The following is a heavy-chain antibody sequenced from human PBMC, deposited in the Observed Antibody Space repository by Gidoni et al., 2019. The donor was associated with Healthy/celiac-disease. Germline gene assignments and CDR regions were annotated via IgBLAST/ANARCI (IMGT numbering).Heavy chain of an antibody. CDR2: ISWNSGSI. D-gene: IGHD3-22*01. Sequence: EVQLVESGGGLVQPGRSLRLSCAASGFTFADYAMHWVRQAPGKGLEWVSGISWNSGSIGYADSVKGRFTISRDNAKNSLYLQMNSLRAEDTALYYCAKDKNYDSTSYGMDVWGQGTTVTVSS. CDR3: AKDKNYDSTSYGMDV. J-gene: IGHJ6*02. V-gene: IGHV3-9*01. CDR1: GFTFADYA.